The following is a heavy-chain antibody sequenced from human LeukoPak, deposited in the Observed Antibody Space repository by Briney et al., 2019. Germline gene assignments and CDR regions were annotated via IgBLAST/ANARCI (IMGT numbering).Heavy chain of an antibody. CDR2: ISGSGGST. J-gene: IGHJ4*02. CDR1: GFTFSSYV. V-gene: IGHV3-23*01. D-gene: IGHD6-6*01. Sequence: GGSLRLSCAASGFTFSSYVMSWVRQAPGKGLEWVSGISGSGGSTYYADSVKGRFTISRDNSKNTLYLQMNSLRAEDTALYYCAKERGYSTSPYFDYWGQGTLVTVSS. CDR3: AKERGYSTSPYFDY.